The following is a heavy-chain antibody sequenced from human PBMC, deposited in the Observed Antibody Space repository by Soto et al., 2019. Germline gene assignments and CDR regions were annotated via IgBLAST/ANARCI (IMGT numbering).Heavy chain of an antibody. J-gene: IGHJ4*02. D-gene: IGHD3-22*01. CDR2: IIPLFGTA. Sequence: GASVKVSCKASGGTFSKYAIDWVRQAPGQGLEWMGGIIPLFGTAKYAQKFQGRVTITADEATSTAYMELSSLRSEDTAVYYCARQFDYDTSGYYYAYWGQGTLVTVS. V-gene: IGHV1-69*13. CDR1: GGTFSKYA. CDR3: ARQFDYDTSGYYYAY.